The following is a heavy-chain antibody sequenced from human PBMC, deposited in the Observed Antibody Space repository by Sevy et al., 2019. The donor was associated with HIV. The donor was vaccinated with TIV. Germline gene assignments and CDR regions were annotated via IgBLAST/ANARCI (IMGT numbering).Heavy chain of an antibody. Sequence: GGSLRLSCAASGFTFSSYIMNWVRQAPGMGLEWVSSISSGGDYIYYTNSVKGRFIISRDNAKNSLYLHMNSLRAEDTAVYYCARDEYSYASGFDYWGQGTLVTVSS. J-gene: IGHJ4*02. D-gene: IGHD5-18*01. CDR3: ARDEYSYASGFDY. V-gene: IGHV3-21*01. CDR1: GFTFSSYI. CDR2: ISSGGDYI.